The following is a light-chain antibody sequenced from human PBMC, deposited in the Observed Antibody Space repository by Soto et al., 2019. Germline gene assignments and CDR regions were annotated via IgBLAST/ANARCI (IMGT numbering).Light chain of an antibody. J-gene: IGKJ2*01. CDR2: GAS. Sequence: EIMMTQSPATLSVSPGDRATLSCWASQRVSSELAWYQQKPGQAPRLLIYGASTRATGVPARFSGSGSGTEFTLTISSLQSEDFAVYYCQQYNSGPYTFGQGTKLEIK. CDR1: QRVSSE. CDR3: QQYNSGPYT. V-gene: IGKV3-15*01.